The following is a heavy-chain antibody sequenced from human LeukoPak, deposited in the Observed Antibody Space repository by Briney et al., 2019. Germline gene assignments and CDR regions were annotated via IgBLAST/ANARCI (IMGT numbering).Heavy chain of an antibody. V-gene: IGHV4-39*07. CDR3: ARDRRRELGLGMDV. Sequence: SETLSLTCTVSGGSISSSSYYWGWIRQPPGKGLEWIGSIYYSGSTYYNPSLKSRVTISVDTSKNQFSLKLSSVTAADTAVYYCARDRRRELGLGMDVWGQGTTVTVSS. J-gene: IGHJ6*02. CDR1: GGSISSSSYY. D-gene: IGHD3-10*01. CDR2: IYYSGST.